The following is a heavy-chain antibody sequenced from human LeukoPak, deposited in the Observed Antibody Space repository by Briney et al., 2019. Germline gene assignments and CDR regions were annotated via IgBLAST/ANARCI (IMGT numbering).Heavy chain of an antibody. Sequence: GGSLRLSCGASGFTFRNNWMHWVRQAPGKGLVWLSGIKTDGTSIGYADPVKGRFTISRDNDKNTLYLEAHSLRAEDTAVYYCVRDGAGTTPFDYWGRGTLVTVSS. D-gene: IGHD1-7*01. CDR2: IKTDGTSI. V-gene: IGHV3-74*01. J-gene: IGHJ4*02. CDR3: VRDGAGTTPFDY. CDR1: GFTFRNNW.